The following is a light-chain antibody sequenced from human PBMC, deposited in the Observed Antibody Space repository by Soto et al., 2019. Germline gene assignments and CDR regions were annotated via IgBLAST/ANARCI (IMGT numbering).Light chain of an antibody. V-gene: IGLV4-69*01. J-gene: IGLJ3*02. Sequence: QSVLTQSPSASASLGASVKLTCTLSSGHSSYAIAWYQQQPEKGPRYLMTLNSDGSHSKGDGIPDRFSGSSSGAEHYLTISSLQSEDEADYYCQTWDTGAWVFGGGTKLTVL. CDR2: LNSDGSH. CDR3: QTWDTGAWV. CDR1: SGHSSYA.